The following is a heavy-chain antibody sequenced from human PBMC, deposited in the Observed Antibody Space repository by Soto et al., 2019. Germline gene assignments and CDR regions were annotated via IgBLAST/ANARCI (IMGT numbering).Heavy chain of an antibody. CDR2: IYYRANT. V-gene: IGHV4-59*08. CDR1: GWSINTYY. J-gene: IGHJ5*02. D-gene: IGHD2-2*01. CDR3: ARQPSDFWFDP. Sequence: SETLSLTCTVSGWSINTYYWSWIRQPPGKGLEWIGYIYYRANTNYNPSLKSRVTISQDTSKNQFSLKLSSVTAADMVVYYCARQPSDFWFDPWGQGTLVTVSS.